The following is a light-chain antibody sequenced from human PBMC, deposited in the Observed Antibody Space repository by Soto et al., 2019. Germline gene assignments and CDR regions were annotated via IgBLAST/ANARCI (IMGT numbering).Light chain of an antibody. J-gene: IGLJ7*01. V-gene: IGLV2-23*02. CDR2: EVS. Sequence: QSALTQPASVSGSPGQSITISCTGTSTDVGSYNLVSWYQHHPTKAPKLMIYEVSERPSGVSNRFSGSKPDNTASLTISGLQAEDGADYYCCSYAGSSTLAVFGGGTQLTVL. CDR1: STDVGSYNL. CDR3: CSYAGSSTLAV.